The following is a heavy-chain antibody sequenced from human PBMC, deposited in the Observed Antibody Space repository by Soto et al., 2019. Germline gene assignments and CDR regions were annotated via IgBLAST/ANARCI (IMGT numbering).Heavy chain of an antibody. CDR1: GDTFTSHS. J-gene: IGHJ5*02. Sequence: QVQLVQSGAEVKMPGSSVKVSCKASGDTFTSHSINWVRQAPGQGLEWMGGIIPIFGTPNYAQKFQGRVTITADESTSTAYMELSSLRSEDTAVYYCAGGYFSGTTGYKCFDPWGQGTLVTVSS. CDR3: AGGYFSGTTGYKCFDP. CDR2: IIPIFGTP. V-gene: IGHV1-69*12. D-gene: IGHD6-19*01.